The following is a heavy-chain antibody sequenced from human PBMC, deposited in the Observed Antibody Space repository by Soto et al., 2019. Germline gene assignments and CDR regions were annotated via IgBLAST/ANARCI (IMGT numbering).Heavy chain of an antibody. CDR1: GFTFSTYA. CDR3: AKGGHSNTWRNYFDY. J-gene: IGHJ4*02. V-gene: IGHV3-23*01. D-gene: IGHD6-13*01. Sequence: GGSLRLSCAASGFTFSTYAMSWVRQAPGKGLEWVSGISGGGGSTYYADSLKGRFTISRDNSKNTLYLQMNSLRAEDTAVYYCAKGGHSNTWRNYFDYWGQGTLVTVSS. CDR2: ISGGGGST.